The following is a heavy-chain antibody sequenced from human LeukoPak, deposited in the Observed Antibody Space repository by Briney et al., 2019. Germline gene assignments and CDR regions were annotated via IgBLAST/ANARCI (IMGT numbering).Heavy chain of an antibody. D-gene: IGHD1-26*01. CDR1: GLTLSNYV. Sequence: GGSLRLSCAASGLTLSNYVMSWVRRAPLKGLEWVSTISNSDSTTYYADSVKGRFTISRDNSKNTLYLQMNSLRAEDTAVYYCAGTVVGATVYWGQGTLVTVSS. V-gene: IGHV3-23*01. CDR2: ISNSDSTT. CDR3: AGTVVGATVY. J-gene: IGHJ4*02.